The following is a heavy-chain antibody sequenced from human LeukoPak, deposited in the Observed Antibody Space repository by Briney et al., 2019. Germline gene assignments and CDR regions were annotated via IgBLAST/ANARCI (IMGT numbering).Heavy chain of an antibody. J-gene: IGHJ6*02. Sequence: SETLSLTCTVYGGSFTDYFWTWIRQSPGKGLEGIGEINDYTGDTNYNPSLNSRVSISLEKSKNQFSLELRSVTAADTAVYYCARGRIAKIVVVHSFSYGMDVWGQGTTVTVSS. CDR2: INDYTGDT. CDR1: GGSFTDYF. CDR3: ARGRIAKIVVVHSFSYGMDV. V-gene: IGHV4-34*01. D-gene: IGHD3-22*01.